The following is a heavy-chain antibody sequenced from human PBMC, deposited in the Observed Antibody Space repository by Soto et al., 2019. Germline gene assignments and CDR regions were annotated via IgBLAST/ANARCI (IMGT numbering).Heavy chain of an antibody. CDR1: GGHFDRFA. J-gene: IGHJ6*02. CDR2: IIPFLSAT. Sequence: QVQLVQSGSEVKKPGSSVKVSCRASGGHFDRFALSWLRQAHGQGLEWMGGIIPFLSATTYAHKFQGRVTITADESASTLYLELRRLTSDDTAVYYCARGEDAHGDFGSMDVWGQGTSVTVSS. V-gene: IGHV1-69*01. D-gene: IGHD4-17*01. CDR3: ARGEDAHGDFGSMDV.